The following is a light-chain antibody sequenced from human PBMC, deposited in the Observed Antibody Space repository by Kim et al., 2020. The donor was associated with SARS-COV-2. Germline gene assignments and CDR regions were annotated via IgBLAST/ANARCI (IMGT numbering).Light chain of an antibody. CDR2: DAS. Sequence: SLSPGERATLSCRASQRVSSYLAWYQQKPGQAPRLLIYDASNRATGIPARFSGSGSGTDFTLTISSLESEDFAVYYCQQRSYWLAFGGGTKVDIK. CDR1: QRVSSY. J-gene: IGKJ4*01. V-gene: IGKV3-11*01. CDR3: QQRSYWLA.